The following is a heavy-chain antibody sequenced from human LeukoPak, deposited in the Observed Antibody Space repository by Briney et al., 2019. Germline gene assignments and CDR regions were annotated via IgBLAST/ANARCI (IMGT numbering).Heavy chain of an antibody. Sequence: SETLSLTCTVSGGSISSGGYNWSWIRQHPGKGLECIGHIYYSGSTYYNPSLKSRVTISVDTSKNQFSLKLSSVTAADTAVYYCARGSYVGPTSGYFDYWGQGTLVTVSS. V-gene: IGHV4-31*03. CDR2: IYYSGST. D-gene: IGHD1-26*01. CDR1: GGSISSGGYN. CDR3: ARGSYVGPTSGYFDY. J-gene: IGHJ4*02.